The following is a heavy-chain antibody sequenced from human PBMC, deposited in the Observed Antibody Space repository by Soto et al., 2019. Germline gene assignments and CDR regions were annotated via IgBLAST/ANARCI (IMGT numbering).Heavy chain of an antibody. CDR2: ISAYNGNT. Sequence: QVHLVPSGAEVKKPGASVTVSCKASGYTLTSYGISWVRQAPGQGLQWMGWISAYNGNTNYADKFQGRVTMTTDTSTSTAHMEVRSLRSDDTAVYYCARAGAFYETSGYPWSTFDIWGQGTMVTVSS. D-gene: IGHD3-22*01. CDR1: GYTLTSYG. V-gene: IGHV1-18*01. J-gene: IGHJ3*02. CDR3: ARAGAFYETSGYPWSTFDI.